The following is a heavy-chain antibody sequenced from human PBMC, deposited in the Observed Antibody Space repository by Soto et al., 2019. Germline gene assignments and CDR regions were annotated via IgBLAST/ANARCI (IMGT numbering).Heavy chain of an antibody. Sequence: QITLKESGPTLVKPTQTLTLTCIFSGFSFTADGVGVGWIRQPPGKALEWLALIYWDDDTRYRASLKSRLTITKDSSKNQVVLTMTNMDPVDTATYYCAHAFGGTSWPNDAFDVRGQGTVVTVSS. CDR2: IYWDDDT. CDR1: GFSFTADGVG. D-gene: IGHD3-16*01. V-gene: IGHV2-5*02. CDR3: AHAFGGTSWPNDAFDV. J-gene: IGHJ3*01.